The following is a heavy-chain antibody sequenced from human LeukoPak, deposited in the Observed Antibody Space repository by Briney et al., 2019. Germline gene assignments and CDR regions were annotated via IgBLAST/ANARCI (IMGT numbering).Heavy chain of an antibody. D-gene: IGHD2-8*01. Sequence: ASVKVSCKASGYTFTSYHMRWVRQAPGQGLEWMGIINPSGGSTGYAQKFQGRVTMTRDTSTSTVYMEPNSLGSEDTAVYYCARAPSYGGMDVWGQGTTVTVSS. V-gene: IGHV1-46*01. J-gene: IGHJ6*02. CDR1: GYTFTSYH. CDR3: ARAPSYGGMDV. CDR2: INPSGGST.